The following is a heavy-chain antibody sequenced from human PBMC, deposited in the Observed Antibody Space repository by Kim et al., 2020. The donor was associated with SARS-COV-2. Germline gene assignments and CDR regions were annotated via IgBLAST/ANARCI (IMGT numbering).Heavy chain of an antibody. J-gene: IGHJ4*02. CDR3: ARTYSGYYTHFDY. V-gene: IGHV4-59*01. D-gene: IGHD5-12*01. Sequence: TPSLKSRVTKSVDPSKNQFSLQLSSVTAADSAVYYCARTYSGYYTHFDYWGQGTLVTVSS.